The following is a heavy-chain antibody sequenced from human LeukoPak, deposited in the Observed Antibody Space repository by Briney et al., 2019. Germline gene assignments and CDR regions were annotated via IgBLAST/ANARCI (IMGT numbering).Heavy chain of an antibody. CDR2: ISYSGST. CDR1: GGSISSHY. D-gene: IGHD2-15*01. J-gene: IGHJ5*02. V-gene: IGHV4-59*08. CDR3: ARLLGYCSGGSCYPRWFAP. Sequence: SEPLSLTCTVSGGSISSHYWNWIRQPPGKGLEWIGYISYSGSTNYNPSLKSRVTMSLDTSKNHFSLKLTSVTAADTAVYYCARLLGYCSGGSCYPRWFAPWGQGTLVTVSS.